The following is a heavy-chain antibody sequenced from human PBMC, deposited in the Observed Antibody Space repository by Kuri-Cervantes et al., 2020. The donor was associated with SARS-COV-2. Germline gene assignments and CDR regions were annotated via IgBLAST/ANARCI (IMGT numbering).Heavy chain of an antibody. CDR2: ITRSSVYI. J-gene: IGHJ4*02. CDR3: ARSPGDGDYDPFDY. D-gene: IGHD4-17*01. V-gene: IGHV3-21*01. Sequence: GESLKISCAASGFTFSSYAMHWVRQAPGKGLEWVSSITRSSVYISYVDSLKGRFTISRDNAKNSLYLQMNSLRAEDTAVYYCARSPGDGDYDPFDYWGQGTLVTVSS. CDR1: GFTFSSYA.